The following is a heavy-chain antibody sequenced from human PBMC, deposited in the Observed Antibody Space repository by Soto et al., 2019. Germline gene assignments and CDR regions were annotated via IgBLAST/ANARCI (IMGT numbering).Heavy chain of an antibody. CDR1: GFTFSSYG. J-gene: IGHJ6*02. Sequence: GGSLRLSCAASGFTFSSYGMHWVRQAPGKGLEWVAVIWYDGSNKYYADSVKGRFTISRDNSKNTLYLQMNSLRAEDTAVYYCARGPYYDYVWGSYRPGGYYYYGMDVWGQGTTVTVSS. V-gene: IGHV3-33*01. CDR2: IWYDGSNK. CDR3: ARGPYYDYVWGSYRPGGYYYYGMDV. D-gene: IGHD3-16*02.